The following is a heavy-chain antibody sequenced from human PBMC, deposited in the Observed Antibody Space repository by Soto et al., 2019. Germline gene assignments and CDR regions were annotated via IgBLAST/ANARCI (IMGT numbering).Heavy chain of an antibody. D-gene: IGHD4-17*01. CDR2: IYHSEST. V-gene: IGHV4-30-2*01. J-gene: IGHJ4*02. CDR3: ARAMTTVTTIDY. Sequence: SETLSLTCTVSGGSISSGDYYWSWIRQPPGKGLEWIGYIYHSESTYYNPSLKSRVTISVDRSKNQFSLKLSSVTAADTAVYYCARAMTTVTTIDYWGQGTLVTVSS. CDR1: GGSISSGDYY.